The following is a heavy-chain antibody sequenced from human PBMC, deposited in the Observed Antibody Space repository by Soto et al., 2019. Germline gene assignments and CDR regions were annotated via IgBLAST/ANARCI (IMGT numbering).Heavy chain of an antibody. J-gene: IGHJ6*03. CDR2: IYFSGST. V-gene: IGHV4-31*11. Sequence: QVQLQESGPGLVKPSQTLSLTCVVSGGSISNGGYYWSWIRQHPGKGLEWIGAIYFSGSTYYNPSLKSRVTISVATPKNQFSLKLSSVTAADTAVYCCARDSHSQQPNHRWGGGYMDVWGKGTTVTVSS. D-gene: IGHD6-13*01. CDR1: GGSISNGGYY. CDR3: ARDSHSQQPNHRWGGGYMDV.